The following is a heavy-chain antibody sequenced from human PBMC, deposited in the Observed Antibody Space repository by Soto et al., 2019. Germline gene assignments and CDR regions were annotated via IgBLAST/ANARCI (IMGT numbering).Heavy chain of an antibody. CDR2: FSAGGRA. J-gene: IGHJ4*02. D-gene: IGHD4-17*01. V-gene: IGHV3-23*01. Sequence: EVQLLESGGALVRPGGSLRLSCAASGFSFNNYALSWVRQAPGKWLEWVSTFSAGGRAYYAASMQDRFTIARDSSQDTVHLQISDLRPEDTAVYYCAKESLPEHYGDTLFDYWGQGTRVTVSS. CDR1: GFSFNNYA. CDR3: AKESLPEHYGDTLFDY.